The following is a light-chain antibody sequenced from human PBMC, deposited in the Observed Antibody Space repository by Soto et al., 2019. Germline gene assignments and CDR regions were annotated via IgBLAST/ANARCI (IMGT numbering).Light chain of an antibody. J-gene: IGKJ1*01. Sequence: EIVRTQSXGTLSFSLQEXXXXXXXASQSVSRNLAWYQQKXGQTPRLLIYGASXRATGIPDRFSGSGSGTDFTLTISRLEPEDFAVYHCQQYGTSPWKFGQGTKVDIK. CDR2: GAS. CDR1: QSVSRN. CDR3: QQYGTSPWK. V-gene: IGKV3-20*01.